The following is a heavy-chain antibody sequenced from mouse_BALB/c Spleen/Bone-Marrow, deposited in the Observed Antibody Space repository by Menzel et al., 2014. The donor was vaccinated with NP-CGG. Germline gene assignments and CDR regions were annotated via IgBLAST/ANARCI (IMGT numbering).Heavy chain of an antibody. Sequence: EVKLVESGGGLGQPGGSRKPSCAASGLTFSSFGMHWVRQAPEKGLEWVAYISSGSSTIYYADTVMGRFTISRDNPKNTLFLQMTSLRSEDTAMYYCARSGSSSGYFDYWGQGTTLTVSS. V-gene: IGHV5-17*02. CDR3: ARSGSSSGYFDY. J-gene: IGHJ2*01. D-gene: IGHD1-1*01. CDR1: GLTFSSFG. CDR2: ISSGSSTI.